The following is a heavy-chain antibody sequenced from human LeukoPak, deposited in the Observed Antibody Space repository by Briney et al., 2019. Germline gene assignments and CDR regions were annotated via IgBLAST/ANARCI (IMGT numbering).Heavy chain of an antibody. CDR2: ISYDGSNK. V-gene: IGHV3-30*18. CDR1: GFTFSSYG. Sequence: GGSLRLSCAASGFTFSSYGMHWVRQAPGKGLEWVAVISYDGSNKYYAASVKGRFTLSRDNSKNTLYLQINSLRAEDTAVYYWAKDRDAFDIWGQGTMVTVSS. CDR3: AKDRDAFDI. J-gene: IGHJ3*02.